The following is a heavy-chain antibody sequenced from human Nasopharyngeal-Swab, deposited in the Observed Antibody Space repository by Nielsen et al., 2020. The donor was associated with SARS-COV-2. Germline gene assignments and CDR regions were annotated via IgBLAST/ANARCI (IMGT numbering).Heavy chain of an antibody. D-gene: IGHD2-15*01. CDR2: ISGSGGST. V-gene: IGHV3-23*01. CDR3: ATDIVVVVAATPRTNY. J-gene: IGHJ4*02. Sequence: WIRQPPGKGLEWVSAISGSGGSTYYADSVKGRFTISRDNSKNTLYLQMNSLGAEDTAVYYCATDIVVVVAATPRTNYWGQGTLVTVSS.